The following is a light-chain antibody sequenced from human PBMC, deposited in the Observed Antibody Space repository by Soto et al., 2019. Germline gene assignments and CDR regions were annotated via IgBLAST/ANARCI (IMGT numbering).Light chain of an antibody. CDR3: QQDESTPPT. CDR1: QSVLSSSNNKNY. V-gene: IGKV4-1*01. CDR2: WAS. J-gene: IGKJ2*01. Sequence: DIVMTQSPDSLAVSLGERATINCKSSQSVLSSSNNKNYLAWYQQRPGQPPKLLIYWASTRESGVPDRFSGSGSGTDFTLTITSLQAEDVAVYYCQQDESTPPTFGQGTKLELK.